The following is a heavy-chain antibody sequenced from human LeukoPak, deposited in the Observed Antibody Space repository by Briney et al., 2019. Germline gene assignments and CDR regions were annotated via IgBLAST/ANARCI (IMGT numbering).Heavy chain of an antibody. CDR2: ISYIGST. D-gene: IGHD4-17*01. V-gene: IGHV4-59*11. CDR1: ADSFSSHY. CDR3: ARDLVTVTKGFDI. Sequence: PSETLSLTCAVSADSFSSHYWTWIRQPPGKGLEWIGYISYIGSTNYNPSLKSWVTISIDTSKNQFSLKLSSVTAADTAVYYCARDLVTVTKGFDIWGQGTMVSVSS. J-gene: IGHJ3*02.